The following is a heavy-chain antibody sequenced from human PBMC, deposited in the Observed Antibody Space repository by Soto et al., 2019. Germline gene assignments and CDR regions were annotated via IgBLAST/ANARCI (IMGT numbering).Heavy chain of an antibody. V-gene: IGHV1-18*01. CDR3: ARARGIGVGTTSS. CDR2: VSVYNGKS. J-gene: IGHJ4*02. Sequence: QIQLVQSGAEVKKPGASAKVSCKASGYVFGNYGISWMRQVPGQGLEWMGWVSVYNGKSNYSQNFQGRVTVTTDTSTNTAYMELRSLRSDDTAVYYCARARGIGVGTTSSWGQGTLVTVSS. D-gene: IGHD3-22*01. CDR1: GYVFGNYG.